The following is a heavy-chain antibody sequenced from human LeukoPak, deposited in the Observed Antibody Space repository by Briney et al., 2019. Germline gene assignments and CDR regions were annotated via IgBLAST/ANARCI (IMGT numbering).Heavy chain of an antibody. D-gene: IGHD2-15*01. CDR2: INHSGST. CDR3: ARTPGLSRRYCSGGSCYKYAFDI. V-gene: IGHV4-34*01. CDR1: GGSFSGYY. Sequence: SETLSLTCAVYGGSFSGYYWSWIRLPPGKGLEWIGEINHSGSTNYNPSLKSRVTISVDTSKNQFSLKLSSVTAADTAVYYCARTPGLSRRYCSGGSCYKYAFDIWGQGTMVTASS. J-gene: IGHJ3*02.